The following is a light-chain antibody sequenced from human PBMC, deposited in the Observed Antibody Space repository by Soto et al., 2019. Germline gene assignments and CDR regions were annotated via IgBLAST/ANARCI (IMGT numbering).Light chain of an antibody. J-gene: IGKJ1*01. V-gene: IGKV1-5*03. Sequence: DIQMTQSPSTLSASAGTRVTLTCRASQSIENYLAWYQQKPGKAPKLLIYKASTLESGVPSRFSGSGSGTEFALTISSLQPDDFATYVCQQFYRFPWTFGQGTKVDIK. CDR1: QSIENY. CDR3: QQFYRFPWT. CDR2: KAS.